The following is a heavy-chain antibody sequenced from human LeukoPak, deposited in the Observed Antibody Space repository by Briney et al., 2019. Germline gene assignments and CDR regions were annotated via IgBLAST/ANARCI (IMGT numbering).Heavy chain of an antibody. V-gene: IGHV4-38-2*02. CDR3: ARGLLTGRAAWYFDY. Sequence: SETLSLTCTVSGYSISSGYYWGWIRQPPGKGLEWIGSIYHSGSTYYNSSLKSRVTISVDTSKNQFSLNLSSVTAADTAVYYCARGLLTGRAAWYFDYWGQGTLVTVSS. CDR1: GYSISSGYY. J-gene: IGHJ4*02. CDR2: IYHSGST. D-gene: IGHD3-9*01.